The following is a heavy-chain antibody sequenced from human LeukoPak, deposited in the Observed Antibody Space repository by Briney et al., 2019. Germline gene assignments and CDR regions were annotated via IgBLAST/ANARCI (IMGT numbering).Heavy chain of an antibody. J-gene: IGHJ4*02. CDR1: GGSFSGYY. Sequence: PSETLSLTCAVYGGSFSGYYWSRIRQPPGKGLEWIGEINHSGSTNYNPSLKSRVTISVDTSKNQFSLKLSSVTAADTAVYYCARLQYYYDSSGHYYFDYWGQGTLVTVSS. D-gene: IGHD3-22*01. V-gene: IGHV4-34*01. CDR2: INHSGST. CDR3: ARLQYYYDSSGHYYFDY.